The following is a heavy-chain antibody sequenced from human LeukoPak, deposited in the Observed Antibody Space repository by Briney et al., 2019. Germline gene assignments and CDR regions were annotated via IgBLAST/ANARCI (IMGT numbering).Heavy chain of an antibody. V-gene: IGHV3-21*01. J-gene: IGHJ4*02. Sequence: GGSLRLSCAASGFTFSSYNMNWVRQAPGKGLEWVSSISSSSSYIYYADSVKGRFTISRDNSKNTLYLQMNSLRAEDTAVYYCAKGGYYDFWSGSQGTDYWGQGTLVTVSS. CDR2: ISSSSSYI. D-gene: IGHD3-3*01. CDR3: AKGGYYDFWSGSQGTDY. CDR1: GFTFSSYN.